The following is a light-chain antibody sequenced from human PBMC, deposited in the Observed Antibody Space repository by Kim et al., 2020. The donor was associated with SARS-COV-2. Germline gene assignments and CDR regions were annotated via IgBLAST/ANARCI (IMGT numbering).Light chain of an antibody. J-gene: IGKJ4*01. Sequence: VSPGETATLSCRASQSVNIYLAWYQQKPGQAPRLLIYGASTRATGIPARFSGSGSGTEFTLTISSLQSEDFAVYFCQHYYTWPPTFGGGTKVDIK. CDR3: QHYYTWPPT. V-gene: IGKV3-15*01. CDR1: QSVNIY. CDR2: GAS.